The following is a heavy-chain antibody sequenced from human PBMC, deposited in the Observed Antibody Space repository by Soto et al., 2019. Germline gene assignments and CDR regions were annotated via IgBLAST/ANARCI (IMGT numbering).Heavy chain of an antibody. Sequence: EVQLLESGGGLVQPGGSLRLACAGSGFTFINHAMNWVRQAPGKGLEWVTGITGNGETTNYADSVKGRFTISRDNSKNTLYLQRNSLRAEDTAVYYCAKVDCGSSGCRLIDYWGQGTLVTVSS. CDR3: AKVDCGSSGCRLIDY. V-gene: IGHV3-23*01. CDR2: ITGNGETT. CDR1: GFTFINHA. D-gene: IGHD2-2*01. J-gene: IGHJ4*02.